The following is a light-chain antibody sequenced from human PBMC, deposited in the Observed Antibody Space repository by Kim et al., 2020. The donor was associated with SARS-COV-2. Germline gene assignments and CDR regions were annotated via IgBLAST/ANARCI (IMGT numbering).Light chain of an antibody. CDR1: RDINNF. CDR2: AAS. Sequence: DIQMTQSPSAMSASVGDRVTITCRASRDINNFLGWFQQKPGEAPKRLMHAASSLQSGVPSRFSGSGSGTEFTLTISSLQPEDFATYYCVRYATFPRTFGQGTKVDIK. V-gene: IGKV1-17*03. CDR3: VRYATFPRT. J-gene: IGKJ1*01.